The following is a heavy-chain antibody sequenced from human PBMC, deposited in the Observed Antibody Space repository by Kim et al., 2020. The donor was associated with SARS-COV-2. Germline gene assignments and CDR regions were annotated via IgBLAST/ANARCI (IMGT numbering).Heavy chain of an antibody. V-gene: IGHV3-53*01. Sequence: TYNADSVKGRFTISRDNSKNTLYLQMNSLRAEDTAVYYCASTTITADFDYWGQGTLVTVSS. D-gene: IGHD5-12*01. CDR2: T. J-gene: IGHJ4*02. CDR3: ASTTITADFDY.